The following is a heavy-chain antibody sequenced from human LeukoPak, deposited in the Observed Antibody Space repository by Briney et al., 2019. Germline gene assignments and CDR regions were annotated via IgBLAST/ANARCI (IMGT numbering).Heavy chain of an antibody. Sequence: GGSLRLSCAASGFTFSSYSMTWVRQIPGKGLESVSVISASGGTTDYADSLRGRFTISRDNSKTTLYLQMNSLRVEDTAIYYCAKCRLTCYRGSFDIWGQGTTVTVSS. V-gene: IGHV3-23*01. CDR3: AKCRLTCYRGSFDI. J-gene: IGHJ3*02. D-gene: IGHD2-2*02. CDR1: GFTFSSYS. CDR2: ISASGGTT.